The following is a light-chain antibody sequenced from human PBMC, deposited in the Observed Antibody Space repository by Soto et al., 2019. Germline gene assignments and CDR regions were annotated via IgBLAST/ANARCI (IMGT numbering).Light chain of an antibody. CDR1: QSVSYY. V-gene: IGKV3-11*01. CDR2: DAS. J-gene: IGKJ5*01. Sequence: EIVLTQSPATLSLSPGERATLSCRASQSVSYYLAWYQQKPGQAPRLLIYDASNRATGIPARFSGSGSGTDFTLTISSLESEDFAIYYCQQRTNWPPAITFGQGTRLEIK. CDR3: QQRTNWPPAIT.